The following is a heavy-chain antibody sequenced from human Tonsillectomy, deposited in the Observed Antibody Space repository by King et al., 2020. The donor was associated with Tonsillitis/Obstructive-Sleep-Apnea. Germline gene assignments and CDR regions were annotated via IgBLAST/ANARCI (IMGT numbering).Heavy chain of an antibody. CDR1: GFTFSNYS. CDR2: ISTTSNYI. V-gene: IGHV3-21*01. Sequence: VQLVESGGGLVKPGGSLRLSCAASGFTFSNYSMNWVRQAPGKGLEWVSSISTTSNYIFYADSLKGRFTISRDNAKNSLYLQMNSLRAEDTAVYYCARRKACTDPLDYYYYLDVWGKGITVTVSS. CDR3: ARRKACTDPLDYYYYLDV. J-gene: IGHJ6*03. D-gene: IGHD2-8*01.